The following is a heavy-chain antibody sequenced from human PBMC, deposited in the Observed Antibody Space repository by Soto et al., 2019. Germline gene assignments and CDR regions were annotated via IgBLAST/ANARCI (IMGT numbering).Heavy chain of an antibody. Sequence: PSETLSLTCAVHGGSFSGYYWSWIRQPPGKGLEWIGEINHSGSTNYNPSLKSRVTISVDTSKNQFSLKLSSVTAADTAVYYCASRYGPSEFDHWGQGSLVTVSS. CDR3: ASRYGPSEFDH. CDR1: GGSFSGYY. CDR2: INHSGST. J-gene: IGHJ4*02. V-gene: IGHV4-34*01. D-gene: IGHD3-9*01.